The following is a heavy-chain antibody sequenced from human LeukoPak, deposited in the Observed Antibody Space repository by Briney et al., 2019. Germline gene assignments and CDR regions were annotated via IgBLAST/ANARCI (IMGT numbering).Heavy chain of an antibody. V-gene: IGHV4-30-4*08. Sequence: SQTLSLTCTVSGGSISSGDYYWSWIRQPPGKGLEWIGYIYYSGSTYYNPSLKSRVTISIDTSKNLFSLKLSSVTATDTAVYYCARDGSSGSSNGVFDIWGQGTMVTVSA. CDR2: IYYSGST. CDR1: GGSISSGDYY. D-gene: IGHD1-26*01. J-gene: IGHJ3*02. CDR3: ARDGSSGSSNGVFDI.